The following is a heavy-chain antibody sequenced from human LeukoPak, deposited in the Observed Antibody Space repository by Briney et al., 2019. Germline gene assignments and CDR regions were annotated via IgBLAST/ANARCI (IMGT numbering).Heavy chain of an antibody. CDR3: AKDRRNDLDY. CDR1: GFTFNYYA. CDR2: ISWNSGSI. V-gene: IGHV3-9*01. Sequence: GGSLRLSCAASGFTFNYYAMNWVRQAPGKGLEWVSGISWNSGSIGYADSVKGRFTISRDNAKNSLYLQMSSLRGEDTALYYCAKDRRNDLDYWGQGTLVTVSS. J-gene: IGHJ4*02. D-gene: IGHD1-14*01.